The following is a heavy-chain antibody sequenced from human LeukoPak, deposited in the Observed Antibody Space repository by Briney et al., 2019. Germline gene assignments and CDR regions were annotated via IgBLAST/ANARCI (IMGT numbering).Heavy chain of an antibody. CDR2: IRSKAYGGTT. Sequence: GGSLRLSCTASGFTFGDYAMSWVRQAPGKGLEWVGFIRSKAYGGTTEYAASVKGRFTISRDDSKSIAYLQMNSLKTEDTAVYYCTRVGKRFSGRFSFDYWGQGTLVTVSS. J-gene: IGHJ4*02. V-gene: IGHV3-49*04. D-gene: IGHD6-19*01. CDR1: GFTFGDYA. CDR3: TRVGKRFSGRFSFDY.